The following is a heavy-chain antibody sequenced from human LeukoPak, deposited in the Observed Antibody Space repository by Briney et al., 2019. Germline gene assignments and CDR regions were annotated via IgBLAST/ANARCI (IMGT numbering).Heavy chain of an antibody. CDR1: GFTFSSYA. Sequence: PGGSLRLSCAASGFTFSSYAMHWVRQAPGKGLEWVAVISYDGSNKYYADSVKGGVTISRDNSKNTLYLQMNSLRAEDTAVYYCARSPYSRGWLYYFDYWGQGTLVTVSS. J-gene: IGHJ4*02. CDR2: ISYDGSNK. CDR3: ARSPYSRGWLYYFDY. D-gene: IGHD6-19*01. V-gene: IGHV3-30*04.